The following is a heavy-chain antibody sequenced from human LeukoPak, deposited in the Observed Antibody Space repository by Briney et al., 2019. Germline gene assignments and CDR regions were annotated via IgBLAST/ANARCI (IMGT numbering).Heavy chain of an antibody. V-gene: IGHV4-59*01. CDR2: IYDSGST. CDR1: GASINSYY. CDR3: ARTSSSWL. J-gene: IGHJ4*02. Sequence: SETLSLTCTVSGASINSYYWSWIRQPPGKGLEWIGCIYDSGSTDYNPSLKSRVTISVDTSKNQFSLKLTSVTAADTAMYYCARTSSSWLWGQGTLVTVSS. D-gene: IGHD6-13*01.